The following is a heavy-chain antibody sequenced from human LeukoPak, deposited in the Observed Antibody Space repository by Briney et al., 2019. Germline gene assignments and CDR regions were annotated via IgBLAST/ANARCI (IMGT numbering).Heavy chain of an antibody. CDR1: GFTFSSYW. CDR3: ARGTTVVTPVSWFDP. V-gene: IGHV3-74*01. J-gene: IGHJ5*02. D-gene: IGHD4-23*01. Sequence: GRSLRLSCAASGFTFSSYWMHWVRQAPGKGLVWVSRINSDGSSTSYADSVKGRFTISRDNAKNTLYLQMNSLRAEDTAVYYCARGTTVVTPVSWFDPWGQGTLVTVSS. CDR2: INSDGSST.